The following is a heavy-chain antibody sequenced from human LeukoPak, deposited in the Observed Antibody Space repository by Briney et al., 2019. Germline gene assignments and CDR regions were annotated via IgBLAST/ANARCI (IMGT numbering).Heavy chain of an antibody. CDR3: ARPVSSSYYDFWSGYLDYYYYMDV. CDR2: IYYSGST. Sequence: PSETLSLTCSVSGGSISSSSYYWGWIRQPPGKGLEWIGSIYYSGSTYYNPSLKSRVTISVDTSKNQLSLKLSSVTAADTAVYYCARPVSSSYYDFWSGYLDYYYYMDVWGKGTTVTVSS. CDR1: GGSISSSSYY. V-gene: IGHV4-39*01. J-gene: IGHJ6*03. D-gene: IGHD3-3*01.